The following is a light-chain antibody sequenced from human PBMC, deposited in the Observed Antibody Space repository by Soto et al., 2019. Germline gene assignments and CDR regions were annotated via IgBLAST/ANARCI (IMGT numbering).Light chain of an antibody. CDR2: GAS. CDR3: EQYNNWPPYT. Sequence: EIVMTQSPATLSVSPGEGATLSCRASQSVARNLAWYQQKPGQAPRLLIYGASIRATGIPARFSGSGSGTEFTLTISSLQSEDFAVYYCEQYNNWPPYTFGQGTKLEIK. J-gene: IGKJ2*01. CDR1: QSVARN. V-gene: IGKV3-15*01.